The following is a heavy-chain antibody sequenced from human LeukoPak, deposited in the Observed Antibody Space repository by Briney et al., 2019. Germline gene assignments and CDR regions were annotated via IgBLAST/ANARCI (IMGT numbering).Heavy chain of an antibody. Sequence: ASVKVSCKVSGYTLTELSMHWVRQAPGKGLEWMGGFDPEDGETIYAQKFQGRVTMTEDTSTDTAYMELSSLRSEDTAVYYCATRDFWSGYYRPGTAMVLDYWGQGTLVTVSS. CDR3: ATRDFWSGYYRPGTAMVLDY. CDR1: GYTLTELS. CDR2: FDPEDGET. D-gene: IGHD3-3*01. J-gene: IGHJ4*02. V-gene: IGHV1-24*01.